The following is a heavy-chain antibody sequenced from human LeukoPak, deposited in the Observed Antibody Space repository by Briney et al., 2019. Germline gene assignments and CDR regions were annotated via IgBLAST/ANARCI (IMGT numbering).Heavy chain of an antibody. CDR2: IKQDGSEK. Sequence: GGSLRLSCAASGFTFSSYWMSWVRQAPGKGLEWVANIKQDGSEKYYVDSVKGRFTISRDNAKNSLYLQMNSLRAEDTAVYYCARGGGYQLLYYYYYMDVWGKGTTVTVSS. CDR3: ARGGGYQLLYYYYYMDV. V-gene: IGHV3-7*01. J-gene: IGHJ6*03. D-gene: IGHD2-2*01. CDR1: GFTFSSYW.